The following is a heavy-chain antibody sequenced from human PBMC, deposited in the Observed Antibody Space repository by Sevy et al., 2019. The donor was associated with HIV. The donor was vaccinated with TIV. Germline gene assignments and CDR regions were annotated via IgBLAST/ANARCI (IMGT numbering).Heavy chain of an antibody. CDR1: GFTVSSNY. CDR2: IYSGGST. Sequence: GGSLRLSCAASGFTVSSNYMSWVRQAPGKGLEWVSVIYSGGSTYYADSVTGRFTISRDNSKNTLYLQMNSLRAEDTAVYYCATPSAVAGTWDFYYYYYGMDVWGQGTTVTVSS. D-gene: IGHD6-19*01. J-gene: IGHJ6*02. V-gene: IGHV3-66*01. CDR3: ATPSAVAGTWDFYYYYYGMDV.